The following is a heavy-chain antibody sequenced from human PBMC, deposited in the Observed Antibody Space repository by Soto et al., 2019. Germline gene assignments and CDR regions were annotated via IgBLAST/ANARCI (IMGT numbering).Heavy chain of an antibody. D-gene: IGHD3-10*01. CDR1: GFTFSSYS. CDR3: ARPEEGVYGSVRYYYYGMDV. Sequence: GGSLRLSCAASGFTFSSYSMNWVCQGPGKGLEWVSSISSSSSYIYYADPVKSRLTISTDNAKNTLNLQMNSLRAEETAVYYCARPEEGVYGSVRYYYYGMDVWGQGTTVTVSS. J-gene: IGHJ6*02. CDR2: ISSSSSYI. V-gene: IGHV3-21*01.